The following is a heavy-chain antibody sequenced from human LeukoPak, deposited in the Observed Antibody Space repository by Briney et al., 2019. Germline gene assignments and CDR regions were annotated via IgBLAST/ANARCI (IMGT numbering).Heavy chain of an antibody. CDR3: ARLGRGGFFDY. D-gene: IGHD3-16*01. J-gene: IGHJ4*02. Sequence: SETLSLTCTVSGGSISNYYWSWTRQPAGKGLEWIGRIYSSGSANYNASLKSRVSMSVDTSKNQFSLKLNSVTAADTAVYYCARLGRGGFFDYWGQGTLVTVSS. CDR2: IYSSGSA. CDR1: GGSISNYY. V-gene: IGHV4-4*07.